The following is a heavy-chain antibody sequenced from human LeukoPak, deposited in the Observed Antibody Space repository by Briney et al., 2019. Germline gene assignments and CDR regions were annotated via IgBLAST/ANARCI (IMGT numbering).Heavy chain of an antibody. V-gene: IGHV1-2*02. CDR3: ARDTLTAGYSGYDYSDY. Sequence: ASVKVSCKASGYTFTGYYMHWVRQAPGQGLEWMGWIDPNSGGTNYAQKFQGRVTMTRDKSTSTAYMELSSLRSEDTAVYYCARDTLTAGYSGYDYSDYWGQGTLVTVSS. J-gene: IGHJ4*02. CDR1: GYTFTGYY. CDR2: IDPNSGGT. D-gene: IGHD5-12*01.